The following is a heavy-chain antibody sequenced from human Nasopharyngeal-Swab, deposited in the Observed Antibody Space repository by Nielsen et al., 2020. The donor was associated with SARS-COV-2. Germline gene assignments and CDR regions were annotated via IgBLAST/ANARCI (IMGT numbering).Heavy chain of an antibody. CDR1: GFTFSSYW. J-gene: IGHJ6*02. D-gene: IGHD3-3*01. V-gene: IGHV3-74*01. Sequence: GGSLRLSCAASGFTFSSYWMHWVRQAPGKGLVWVPRINSDGSSTSYADSVKGRFTISRDNAKNTLYLQMNSLRAEDTAVYYCARDLRFFTPSNYYYYGMDVWGQGTTVTVSS. CDR3: ARDLRFFTPSNYYYYGMDV. CDR2: INSDGSST.